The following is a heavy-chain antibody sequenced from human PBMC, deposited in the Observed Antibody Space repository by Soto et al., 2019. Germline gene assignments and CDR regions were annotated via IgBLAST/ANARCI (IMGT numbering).Heavy chain of an antibody. J-gene: IGHJ5*02. Sequence: QVQLQQWGAGLLKPSETLSLTCAVYGGSFSGYYWSWIRQPPGKGLEWIGEINHSGSTNYNPSLKSRVTISVDTSKNQFSLKLSSVTAADTAVYYCARSKSPRYYYGSGSYATRPLDPWGQGTLVTVSS. D-gene: IGHD3-10*01. CDR3: ARSKSPRYYYGSGSYATRPLDP. CDR2: INHSGST. V-gene: IGHV4-34*01. CDR1: GGSFSGYY.